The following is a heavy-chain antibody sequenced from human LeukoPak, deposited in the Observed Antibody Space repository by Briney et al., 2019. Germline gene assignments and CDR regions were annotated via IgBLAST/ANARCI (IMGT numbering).Heavy chain of an antibody. D-gene: IGHD3-3*01. V-gene: IGHV3-23*01. J-gene: IGHJ4*02. CDR1: GFTFSIYA. CDR3: AKGSYDFWSGYYGEY. Sequence: GGSLRLSCAASGFTFSIYAMSWVRQAPGKGLEWVSAISGSGGSTYYADSVKGRFTISRDNSKNTLYLQMNSLRAEDTAVYYCAKGSYDFWSGYYGEYWGQGTLVTVSS. CDR2: ISGSGGST.